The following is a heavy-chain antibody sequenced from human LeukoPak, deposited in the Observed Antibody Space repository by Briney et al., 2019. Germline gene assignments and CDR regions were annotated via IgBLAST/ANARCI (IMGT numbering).Heavy chain of an antibody. J-gene: IGHJ4*02. Sequence: TGGSLRLSCAASGFTFSSYAMHWVRQAPGKGLEWVAVISYDGSNKYYADSVKGRFTISRDNSKNTLYLQMNSLRAEDTAVYYCARGGLAAAGTPFDYWGQGTLVTVSS. D-gene: IGHD6-13*01. V-gene: IGHV3-30-3*01. CDR1: GFTFSSYA. CDR3: ARGGLAAAGTPFDY. CDR2: ISYDGSNK.